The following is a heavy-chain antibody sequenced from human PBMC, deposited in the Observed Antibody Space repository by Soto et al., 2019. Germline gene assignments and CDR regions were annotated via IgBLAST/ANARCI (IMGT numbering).Heavy chain of an antibody. D-gene: IGHD3-16*02. CDR2: ISSSSSYI. J-gene: IGHJ5*02. V-gene: IGHV3-21*01. Sequence: SGGSLRLSCAASGFTFSSYIMNWVRQAPGKGLEWVSAISSSSSYIYYADSVKGRFTISRDNAKNSLYLQMNSLRAEDTAVYYCARDKRRSGELSLFWFEPWGQGTLVTVSS. CDR1: GFTFSSYI. CDR3: ARDKRRSGELSLFWFEP.